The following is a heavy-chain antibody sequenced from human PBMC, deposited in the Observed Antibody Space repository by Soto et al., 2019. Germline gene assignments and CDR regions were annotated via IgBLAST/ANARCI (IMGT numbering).Heavy chain of an antibody. V-gene: IGHV1-18*01. D-gene: IGHD3-9*01. Sequence: GASVKVSCKASGYTFTSYGISWGRQAPGQGLEWMGWISAYNGNTNYAQKFQGRVTMTTDTSTSTAYMELRSLRSDDTAVYYCARAAYEILTGYYRRWGQGTLVTVSS. J-gene: IGHJ4*02. CDR3: ARAAYEILTGYYRR. CDR2: ISAYNGNT. CDR1: GYTFTSYG.